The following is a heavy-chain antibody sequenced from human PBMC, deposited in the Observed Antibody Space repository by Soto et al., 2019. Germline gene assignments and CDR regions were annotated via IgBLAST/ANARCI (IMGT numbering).Heavy chain of an antibody. CDR2: IFSNDEK. D-gene: IGHD2-15*01. V-gene: IGHV2-26*01. CDR1: GFSLSNARMG. J-gene: IGHJ6*02. Sequence: VSGPTLVNPTETLTLTCTVSGFSLSNARMGVSWIRQPPGKALEWLAHIFSNDEKSYSTSLKSRLTISKDTSKSQVVLTMTNMDPVDTATYYCARIIEDIVVVVAALYYGMDVWGQGTTVTVSS. CDR3: ARIIEDIVVVVAALYYGMDV.